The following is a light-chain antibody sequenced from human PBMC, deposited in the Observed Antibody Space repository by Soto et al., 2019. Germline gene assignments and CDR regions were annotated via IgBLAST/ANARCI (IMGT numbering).Light chain of an antibody. V-gene: IGKV3-15*01. CDR1: QSVRNN. CDR3: QQYNNWPLT. Sequence: EVVMTHSPATLSVSPGERATLSCRASQSVRNNLAWFQQKHGQAPSLLIYGASTRATGFPARFSGSGSGTEFTITISSLQSEDLAVYYCQQYNNWPLTFVGGTKVEIK. CDR2: GAS. J-gene: IGKJ4*01.